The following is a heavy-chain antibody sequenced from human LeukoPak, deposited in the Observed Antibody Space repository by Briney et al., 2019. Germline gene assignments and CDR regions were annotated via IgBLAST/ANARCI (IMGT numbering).Heavy chain of an antibody. D-gene: IGHD5-12*01. CDR3: ARSGYSGYDLDY. V-gene: IGHV4-34*01. Sequence: PSETLSLTCAVYGGSFSGYYWSWIRQPPGKGLEWIGEINHSGSTNYNPSLKSRVTISVDTSKNQFSLKLSSVTAADTAVYYCARSGYSGYDLDYWGQGTLVTVSS. J-gene: IGHJ4*02. CDR2: INHSGST. CDR1: GGSFSGYY.